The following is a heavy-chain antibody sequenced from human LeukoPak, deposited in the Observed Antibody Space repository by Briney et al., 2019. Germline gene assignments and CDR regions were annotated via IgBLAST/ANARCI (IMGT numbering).Heavy chain of an antibody. D-gene: IGHD1-26*01. CDR1: GFTFRDYW. CDR2: INSDGSST. Sequence: PGGSLRLSCAASGFTFRDYWMHWVRQAPGKGLVWVSRINSDGSSTSYADSVKGRFTISRDNAKNTLYLQMDSLRAEDTAMYYCARGTGSYYSLGYWGQGTLVTVSS. J-gene: IGHJ4*02. V-gene: IGHV3-74*01. CDR3: ARGTGSYYSLGY.